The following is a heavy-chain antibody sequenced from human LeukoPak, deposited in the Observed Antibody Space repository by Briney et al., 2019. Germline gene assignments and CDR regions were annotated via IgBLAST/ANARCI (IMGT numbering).Heavy chain of an antibody. J-gene: IGHJ4*02. D-gene: IGHD7-27*01. V-gene: IGHV3-21*04. CDR1: GFTFSTYS. CDR3: ARGHWGLDY. CDR2: ISSSSSYI. Sequence: PGGSLRLSCATSGFTFSTYSMNWVRQAPGKGLEWVSSISSSSSYIYYADSVKGRFTISRDNARNSLFLQMNSLRVEDTAMYYCARGHWGLDYWGQGTLVTVSS.